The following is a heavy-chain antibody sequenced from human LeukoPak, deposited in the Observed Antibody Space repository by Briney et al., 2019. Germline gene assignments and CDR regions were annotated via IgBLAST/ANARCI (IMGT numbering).Heavy chain of an antibody. CDR2: IYPGDSDT. CDR3: AILYGGNSYGMDV. CDR1: GYTFTSYG. V-gene: IGHV5-51*01. J-gene: IGHJ6*02. Sequence: KVSCKASGYTFTSYGISWVRQMPGKGLEWRGIIYPGDSDTRYSPSFQGQVTISADKSISTAYLQWSSLKASDTAMYYCAILYGGNSYGMDVWGQGTTVTVSS. D-gene: IGHD4-23*01.